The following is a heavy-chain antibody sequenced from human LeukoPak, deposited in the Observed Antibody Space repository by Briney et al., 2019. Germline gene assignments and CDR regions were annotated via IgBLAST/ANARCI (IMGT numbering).Heavy chain of an antibody. D-gene: IGHD4-17*01. J-gene: IGHJ2*01. Sequence: PSETLSLTCTVSGGSISSGDYYWSWIRQPPGKGLEWIGYIYYSGSTYYNPSLKSRVTISVDTSKNQFSLKLSSVTAADTAVYYCAREFQTTVTQGFDLWGRGTLVTVSS. CDR3: AREFQTTVTQGFDL. CDR1: GGSISSGDYY. V-gene: IGHV4-30-4*02. CDR2: IYYSGST.